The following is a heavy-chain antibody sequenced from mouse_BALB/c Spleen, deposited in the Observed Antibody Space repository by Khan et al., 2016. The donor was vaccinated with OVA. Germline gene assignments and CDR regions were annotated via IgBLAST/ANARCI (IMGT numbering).Heavy chain of an antibody. CDR2: IWSAGST. CDR1: GFSLTNYS. J-gene: IGHJ3*01. CDR3: ARRGYDYGRGALFAY. Sequence: QVQLKESGLGLVQPSQSLSITCTVSGFSLTNYSVHWVRQSPGKGLEWLGVIWSAGSTDYNAAFISRLTIRKDNSRSQGFFKRTSLQPNDTAIDYCARRGYDYGRGALFAYWGQGTLVTVSA. D-gene: IGHD2-4*01. V-gene: IGHV2-2*02.